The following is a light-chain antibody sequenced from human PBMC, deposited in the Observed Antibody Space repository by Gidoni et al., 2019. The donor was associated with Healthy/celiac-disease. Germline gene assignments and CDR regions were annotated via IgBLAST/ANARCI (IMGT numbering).Light chain of an antibody. CDR1: QSVSSSY. V-gene: IGKV3-20*01. CDR3: QQYGSSPRT. Sequence: LVLTPSPGTLSLSPGERAPLPCRASQSVSSSYLAGYQQKPGQAPRLLIYGASSRATGIPDRFSGSGYGTDFTLTISRLEPEDFAVYYCQQYGSSPRTFGQGTKLEIK. J-gene: IGKJ2*01. CDR2: GAS.